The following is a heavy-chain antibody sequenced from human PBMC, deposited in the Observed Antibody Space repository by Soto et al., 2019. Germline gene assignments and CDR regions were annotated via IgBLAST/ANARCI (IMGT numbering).Heavy chain of an antibody. D-gene: IGHD2-2*01. J-gene: IGHJ4*02. CDR3: ARDHCSSTSCYSP. CDR2: ISSSSTYI. Sequence: EVQLVESGGGLVKPGGSLRLSCAASGFTFSSYSMNWVRQAPGKGLEWVSSISSSSTYIYYADSVKGRFTISRENAKNSLYLQMNSLRAEDTALYYCARDHCSSTSCYSPWGQGTLVTVSS. CDR1: GFTFSSYS. V-gene: IGHV3-21*06.